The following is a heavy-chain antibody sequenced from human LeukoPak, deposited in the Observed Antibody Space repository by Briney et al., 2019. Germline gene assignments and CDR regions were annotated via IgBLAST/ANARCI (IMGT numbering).Heavy chain of an antibody. CDR1: GFTFSSYH. Sequence: GGSLRLSCAASGFTFSSYHMNWVRQAPGKGLEWVSSISSSSNYIYYADSVKGRFTISRDNAKNSLYLQMNSLRAEDTALYYCAKEVMAGTYYYYYGMDVWGQGTTVTVSS. V-gene: IGHV3-21*04. J-gene: IGHJ6*02. CDR2: ISSSSNYI. CDR3: AKEVMAGTYYYYYGMDV. D-gene: IGHD6-19*01.